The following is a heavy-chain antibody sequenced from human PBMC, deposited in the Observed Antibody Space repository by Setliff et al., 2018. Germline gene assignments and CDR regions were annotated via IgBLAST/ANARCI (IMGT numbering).Heavy chain of an antibody. D-gene: IGHD3-22*01. CDR3: AYDSSGYYPGY. Sequence: VASVKVSCKASGHTFITFGISWVRQAPGQGLEWMGWISAYSDDTKYAEKFQGRVTMTMDTSTGTAYMELRSLRSDDTAVYICAYDSSGYYPGYWGQGTLVTVSS. J-gene: IGHJ4*02. CDR1: GHTFITFG. CDR2: ISAYSDDT. V-gene: IGHV1-18*01.